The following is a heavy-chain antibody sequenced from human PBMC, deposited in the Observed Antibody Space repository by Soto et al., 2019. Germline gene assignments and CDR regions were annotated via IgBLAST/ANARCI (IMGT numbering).Heavy chain of an antibody. D-gene: IGHD1-26*01. CDR3: ARSSGSPKGNAFDI. V-gene: IGHV4-59*01. CDR1: GGSISSYY. Sequence: ETLSLTCTVSGGSISSYYWSWIRQPPGKGLEWIGYIYYSGSTNYNPSLKSRVTISVDTSKNQFSLKLSSVTAADTAVYYCARSSGSPKGNAFDIWGQGTMVNVSS. J-gene: IGHJ3*02. CDR2: IYYSGST.